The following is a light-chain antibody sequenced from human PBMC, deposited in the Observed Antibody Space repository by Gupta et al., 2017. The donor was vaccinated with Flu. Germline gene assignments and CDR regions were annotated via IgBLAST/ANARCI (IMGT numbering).Light chain of an antibody. CDR2: GAS. CDR3: QHYNNWPPWS. J-gene: IGKJ1*01. V-gene: IGKV3-15*01. Sequence: TPSTPTLSVSQGERATVSCRASQSVSSDLAWYQQKPGQAPRLLIYGASTRATGIPDRFAGSGSGTEFTLTISSLQSEDFAVYYCQHYNNWPPWSFGQGTKVEV. CDR1: QSVSSD.